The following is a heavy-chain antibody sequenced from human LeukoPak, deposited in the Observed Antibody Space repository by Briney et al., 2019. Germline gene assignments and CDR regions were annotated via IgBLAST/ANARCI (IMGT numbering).Heavy chain of an antibody. V-gene: IGHV3-23*01. Sequence: GGSLRLSCAASGFTFSSYAMSWVRQAPGKGLEWVSAISGSGGSTYYADSVKGRFTISRDNSKNTLYLQMNSLRAEDTAVYYCARDLNYGEGGLVYWGQGTLVTVSS. D-gene: IGHD4-17*01. J-gene: IGHJ4*02. CDR3: ARDLNYGEGGLVY. CDR2: ISGSGGST. CDR1: GFTFSSYA.